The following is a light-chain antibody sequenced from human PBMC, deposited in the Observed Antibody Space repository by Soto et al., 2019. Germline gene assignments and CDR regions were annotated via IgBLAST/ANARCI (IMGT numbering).Light chain of an antibody. CDR2: KAS. Sequence: DIQMTQSPSTLSGSVGDRVTITCRASQTISIWLAWYQQKPGKAPKLLIYKASTLKIGVPSRFSGSGSGTEFTLTISSLQPDDFATYYCQHYNSYSEAFGQGTKVDIK. J-gene: IGKJ1*01. CDR3: QHYNSYSEA. CDR1: QTISIW. V-gene: IGKV1-5*03.